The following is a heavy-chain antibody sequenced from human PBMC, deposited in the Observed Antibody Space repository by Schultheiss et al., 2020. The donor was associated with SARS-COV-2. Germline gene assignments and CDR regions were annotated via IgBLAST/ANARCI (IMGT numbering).Heavy chain of an antibody. CDR3: ARGTYYDFWSGYYPRANYYYYYGMDV. CDR2: ISYDGSNK. Sequence: GGSLRLSCAASGFTFSSYGMHWVRQAPGKGLEWVAVISYDGSNKYYADSVKGRFTISRDNSKNTLYLQMNSLRAEDTAVYYCARGTYYDFWSGYYPRANYYYYYGMDVWGQGTTVTVSS. CDR1: GFTFSSYG. J-gene: IGHJ6*02. V-gene: IGHV3-30*03. D-gene: IGHD3-3*01.